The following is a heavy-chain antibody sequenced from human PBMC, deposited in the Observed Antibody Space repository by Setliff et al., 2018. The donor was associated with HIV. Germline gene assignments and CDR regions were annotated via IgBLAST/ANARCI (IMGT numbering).Heavy chain of an antibody. CDR2: IAWEDDK. J-gene: IGHJ4*02. V-gene: IGHV2-70*04. CDR3: ARTYGSASKLDY. Sequence: SGPTLVNPTQTLTLTCTFSGFSLTTSGIRVTWVRQPPGKALEWLARIAWEDDKFYSTSLKTRLTISKDTSKNQVVLTLTNMGPLDTATSFCARTYGSASKLDYWRPGTLVTVSS. CDR1: GFSLTTSGIR. D-gene: IGHD3-10*01.